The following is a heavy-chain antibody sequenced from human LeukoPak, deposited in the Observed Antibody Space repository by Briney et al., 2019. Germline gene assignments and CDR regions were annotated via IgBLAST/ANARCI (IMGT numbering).Heavy chain of an antibody. CDR2: IYSSGST. V-gene: IGHV4-61*02. D-gene: IGHD2-2*01. J-gene: IGHJ5*02. CDR1: GGSISSGSYY. Sequence: SETLSLTCTVSGGSISSGSYYWSWIRQPPGKGLEWIGRIYSSGSTNYNPSLKSRVTISVDTSKNQFSLKLSSVTAADTAVYYCAREMVVPAAAGWFDPWGQGTLVTVSS. CDR3: AREMVVPAAAGWFDP.